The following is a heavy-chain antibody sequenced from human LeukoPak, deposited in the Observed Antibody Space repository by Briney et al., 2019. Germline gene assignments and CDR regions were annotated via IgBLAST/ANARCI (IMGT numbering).Heavy chain of an antibody. J-gene: IGHJ1*01. Sequence: SETLSLTCTVSGGSVSSGSYYWSWIRQPPGKGLEWIGYIYYSGSTYYNPSLKSRVTISVDTSKNQFSLKLSSVTAADTAVYYCARGSGTMKHWGQGTLVTVSS. D-gene: IGHD3-22*01. V-gene: IGHV4-30-4*01. CDR3: ARGSGTMKH. CDR1: GGSVSSGSYY. CDR2: IYYSGST.